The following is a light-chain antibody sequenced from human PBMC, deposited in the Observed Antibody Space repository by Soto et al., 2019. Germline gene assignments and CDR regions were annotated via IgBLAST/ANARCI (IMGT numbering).Light chain of an antibody. Sequence: IRMTQSPSSFSASTGDRVTITCRASQGISSYLAWYQQKPGKAPKLLIYGASTLESGVPSRFSGSGSGTDFTLTISCLQSEDFATYYCHQYYNYPLTFAGGTKVELK. J-gene: IGKJ4*01. CDR1: QGISSY. CDR3: HQYYNYPLT. V-gene: IGKV1-8*01. CDR2: GAS.